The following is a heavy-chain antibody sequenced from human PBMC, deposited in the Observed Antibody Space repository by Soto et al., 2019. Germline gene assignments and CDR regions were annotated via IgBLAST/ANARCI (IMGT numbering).Heavy chain of an antibody. CDR2: IKDGGST. J-gene: IGHJ4*02. V-gene: IGHV4-34*01. D-gene: IGHD5-12*01. Sequence: QVQLQQWGAGLLKPSETLSLTCAVNGGSLTGYYWSWIRQPPGKGLEWIGEIKDGGSTNYSPSRRGRVTISAATPKHQFCRRLNSVTAADTAVYFCARGQEGIVATHWDQGTLVTVSS. CDR1: GGSLTGYY. CDR3: ARGQEGIVATH.